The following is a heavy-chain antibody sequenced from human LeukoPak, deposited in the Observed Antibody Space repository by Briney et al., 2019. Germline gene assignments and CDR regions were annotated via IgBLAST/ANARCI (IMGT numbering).Heavy chain of an antibody. CDR2: IYSGGST. CDR1: GFTVSSNY. V-gene: IGHV3-53*01. CDR3: ATDGESSSWSRPYYGMDV. J-gene: IGHJ6*02. D-gene: IGHD6-13*01. Sequence: GGSLRLSCAASGFTVSSNYMSWVRQAPGKGLEWVSVIYSGGSTYYADSVKGRFTISRDNSKNTVYLQMNSLRAEDTAVYYCATDGESSSWSRPYYGMDVWGQGTTVTVSS.